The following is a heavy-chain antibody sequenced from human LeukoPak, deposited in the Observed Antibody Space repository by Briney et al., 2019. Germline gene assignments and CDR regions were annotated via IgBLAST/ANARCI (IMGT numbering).Heavy chain of an antibody. CDR1: GFTFSTYV. V-gene: IGHV3-64D*06. CDR3: VRGTGY. Sequence: GGSLRLSCSVSGFTFSTYVMHWVRQAPGMGLEYVSAISSNGDNTYYADSVKGRFTISRDNSKNTLYLQMSSLRADDTAVYYCVRGTGYWGQGTLVTVSS. CDR2: ISSNGDNT. J-gene: IGHJ4*02.